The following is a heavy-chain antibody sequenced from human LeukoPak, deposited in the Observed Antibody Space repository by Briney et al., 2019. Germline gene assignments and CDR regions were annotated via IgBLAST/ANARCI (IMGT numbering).Heavy chain of an antibody. CDR2: ISGSGGRT. D-gene: IGHD5/OR15-5a*01. V-gene: IGHV3-23*01. J-gene: IGHJ4*02. CDR1: GFTFSSYA. Sequence: GGSLRLSCAASGFTFSSYAMSWVRQAPGKGLEWVSGISGSGGRTYYADSVKGRFTISRDNAKNSLYLQVNSLRAEDTAVYYCAREAGIYVIDYWGQGTLVTVSS. CDR3: AREAGIYVIDY.